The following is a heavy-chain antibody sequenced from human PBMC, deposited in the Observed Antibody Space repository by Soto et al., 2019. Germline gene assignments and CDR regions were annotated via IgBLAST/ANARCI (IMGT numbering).Heavy chain of an antibody. J-gene: IGHJ6*02. CDR3: ARVSPSFRIFGVVIKEDV. D-gene: IGHD3-3*01. Sequence: SETLSLTCTVSGGSISSGGYYWSWIRQHPGKGLEWIGYIYYSGSTYYNPSLKSRVTISVDTSKNQFSLKLSSVTAADTAVYYCARVSPSFRIFGVVIKEDVWGQGTTVTVSS. CDR1: GGSISSGGYY. V-gene: IGHV4-31*03. CDR2: IYYSGST.